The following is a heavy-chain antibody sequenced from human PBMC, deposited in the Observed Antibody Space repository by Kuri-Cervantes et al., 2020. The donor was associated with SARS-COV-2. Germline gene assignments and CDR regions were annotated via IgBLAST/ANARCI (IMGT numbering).Heavy chain of an antibody. Sequence: GESLKISCAASGFTFDDYGMSWVRQAPGKGLEWVSGINWNGGSTGYADSVKGRFTISRDNAKNSLYLQMNSLRAEDTALYYCARSRYCSSTSCSGGDYWGQGTLVTVSS. CDR1: GFTFDDYG. J-gene: IGHJ4*02. V-gene: IGHV3-20*04. D-gene: IGHD2-2*01. CDR2: INWNGGST. CDR3: ARSRYCSSTSCSGGDY.